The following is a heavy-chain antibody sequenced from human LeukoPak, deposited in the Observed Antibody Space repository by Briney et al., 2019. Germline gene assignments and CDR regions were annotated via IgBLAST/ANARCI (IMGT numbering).Heavy chain of an antibody. CDR1: GGSISSYY. D-gene: IGHD6-13*01. Sequence: PSETLSLTCTVSGGSISSYYWSWIRQPPGKGLEWIGYIYYSGSTNYNPSLKSRVTISVDTSKNQFSLKLSSVTAADTAVYYCAREHSSSWYGDYFDYWGQGTLVTVSS. CDR2: IYYSGST. J-gene: IGHJ4*02. CDR3: AREHSSSWYGDYFDY. V-gene: IGHV4-59*01.